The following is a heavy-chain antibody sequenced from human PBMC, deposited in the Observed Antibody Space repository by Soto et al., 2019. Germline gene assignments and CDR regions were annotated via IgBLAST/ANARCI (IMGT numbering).Heavy chain of an antibody. Sequence: ASVKVSCKASGYTFSRYAVHWVRQAPGQRLEWMGWIYAGNGNTKYSQKFQGRVTITRDTSASTAYMELSSLRSEDTAVYYCARDLGIATAGLRPLYYYYYYMDVWGKGTTVTVSS. CDR2: IYAGNGNT. CDR1: GYTFSRYA. V-gene: IGHV1-3*01. CDR3: ARDLGIATAGLRPLYYYYYYMDV. D-gene: IGHD6-13*01. J-gene: IGHJ6*03.